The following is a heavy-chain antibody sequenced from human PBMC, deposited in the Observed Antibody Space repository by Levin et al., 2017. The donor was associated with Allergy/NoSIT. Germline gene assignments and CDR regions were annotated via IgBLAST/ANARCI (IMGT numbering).Heavy chain of an antibody. V-gene: IGHV3-30*18. CDR2: ISYDGSNK. CDR3: AKDFSIAAAAEVRDY. D-gene: IGHD6-13*01. Sequence: LSLTCAASGFTFSSYGMHWVRQAPGKGLEWVAVISYDGSNKYYADSVKGRFTISRDNSKNTLYLQMNSLRAEDTAVYYCAKDFSIAAAAEVRDYWGQGTLVTVSS. CDR1: GFTFSSYG. J-gene: IGHJ4*02.